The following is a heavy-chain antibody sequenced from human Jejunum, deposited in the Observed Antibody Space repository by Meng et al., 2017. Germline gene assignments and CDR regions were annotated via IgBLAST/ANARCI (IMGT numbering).Heavy chain of an antibody. CDR3: ARDESRLLRS. J-gene: IGHJ5*02. CDR2: TYYRSKWYS. Sequence: QVPLQQSGPGLVKPSQTLSIACANSGDSVSSNSAAWNWIRQSPSRGLEWLGRTYYRSKWYSDYAVSVKSRITINTDTSKNQLSLQLNSVTPEDTAVYYCARDESRLLRSWGQGTLVTVSS. D-gene: IGHD3-22*01. CDR1: GDSVSSNSAA. V-gene: IGHV6-1*01.